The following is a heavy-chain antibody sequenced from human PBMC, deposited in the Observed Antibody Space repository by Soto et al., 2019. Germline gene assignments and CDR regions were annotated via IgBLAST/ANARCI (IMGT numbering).Heavy chain of an antibody. D-gene: IGHD3-22*01. CDR2: ISYDGSNK. J-gene: IGHJ6*02. CDR1: GFTFSSYA. Sequence: PGGSLRLSCAASGFTFSSYAMHWVRQAPGKGLEWVAVISYDGSNKYYADSVKGRFTISRDNSKNTLYLQMNSLRAEDTAVYYWSRDTTRPRRSQYDSDGYAETIRRAHNCMDVWGQGTTVTVSS. CDR3: SRDTTRPRRSQYDSDGYAETIRRAHNCMDV. V-gene: IGHV3-30-3*01.